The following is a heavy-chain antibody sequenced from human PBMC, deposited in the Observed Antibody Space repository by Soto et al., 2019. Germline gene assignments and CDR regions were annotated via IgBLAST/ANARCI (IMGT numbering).Heavy chain of an antibody. D-gene: IGHD5-12*01. Sequence: QVQLQQWGAGLLKPSETLSLTCAVYGGSFSGYYWSWIRQPPGKGLEWIGEINHSGSTNYNPSLKSRVTISVDTSKNQFSLKLSSVTAADTAVYYCARGRWLRSSFDYWGQVTLVTVSS. CDR1: GGSFSGYY. V-gene: IGHV4-34*01. J-gene: IGHJ4*02. CDR2: INHSGST. CDR3: ARGRWLRSSFDY.